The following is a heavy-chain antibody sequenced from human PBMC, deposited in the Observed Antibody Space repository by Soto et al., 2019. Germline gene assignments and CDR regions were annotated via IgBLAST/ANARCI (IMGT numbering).Heavy chain of an antibody. D-gene: IGHD2-8*01. CDR2: ISSSSSYT. CDR1: GFTFSDYY. CDR3: ARDNPDEYGGVAFDI. Sequence: PGGSLRLSCAASGFTFSDYYMSWIRQAPGKGLEWVSYISSSSSYTNYADSVKGRFTISRDNAKNSLYLQMNSLRAEDTAVYYCARDNPDEYGGVAFDIWGQGTMVTVSS. V-gene: IGHV3-11*06. J-gene: IGHJ3*02.